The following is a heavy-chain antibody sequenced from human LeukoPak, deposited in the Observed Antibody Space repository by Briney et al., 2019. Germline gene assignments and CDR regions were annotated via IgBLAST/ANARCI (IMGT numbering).Heavy chain of an antibody. D-gene: IGHD6-13*01. V-gene: IGHV4-38-2*01. CDR2: IYDSGST. CDR3: ARKYSSSPYYFDC. J-gene: IGHJ4*02. CDR1: GYSISNGDY. Sequence: PETPSLTCAVSGYSISNGDYWGWIRQPPGKGLEWIGSIYDSGSTYYNPSLKGRVTISADTSKNQFSLKLSSVTAADTAFYYCARKYSSSPYYFDCWGQGTLVTVSS.